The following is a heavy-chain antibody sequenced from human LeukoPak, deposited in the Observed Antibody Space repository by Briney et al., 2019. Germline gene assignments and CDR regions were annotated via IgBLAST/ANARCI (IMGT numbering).Heavy chain of an antibody. V-gene: IGHV3-23*01. CDR2: ISGSGGST. CDR1: GFTFSSYA. D-gene: IGHD3-22*01. Sequence: PGGSLRLSCAASGFTFSSYAMSWVRQAPGKGLEWVSAISGSGGSTYYADSVKGRFTISRDNSKNTPYLQMNSLRAEDTAVYYCAKDSTYYYDSSGYWAVYYYHYYGMDVWGQGTTVTVSS. J-gene: IGHJ6*02. CDR3: AKDSTYYYDSSGYWAVYYYHYYGMDV.